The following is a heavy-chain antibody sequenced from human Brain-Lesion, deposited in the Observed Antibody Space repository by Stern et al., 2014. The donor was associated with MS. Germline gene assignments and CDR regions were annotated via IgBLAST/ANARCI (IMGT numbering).Heavy chain of an antibody. CDR2: IFYTGST. CDR3: ARGAGVFDS. CDR1: GGSIGRSSYY. Sequence: QLQLQESGPGLVKPSETLSLTCTVSGGSIGRSSYYWGWIRQPPGKGLEWIGNIFYTGSTFYDPSLKRRVTISADTSNNHFSLSLTSVTAADTAVYYCARGAGVFDSWGQGTLVTVSP. J-gene: IGHJ4*02. V-gene: IGHV4-39*02. D-gene: IGHD6-19*01.